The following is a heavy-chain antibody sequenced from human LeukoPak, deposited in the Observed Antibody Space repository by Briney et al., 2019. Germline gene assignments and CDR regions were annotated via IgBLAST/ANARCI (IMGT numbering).Heavy chain of an antibody. D-gene: IGHD4-17*01. CDR2: IIPIFGTA. J-gene: IGHJ6*03. CDR1: GGTFSSYA. Sequence: VASVKVSCKASGGTFSSYAISWVRQAPGQGLEWMGGIIPIFGTANYAQKFQGRVTITADKSTSTAYMELSSLRSEDTAVYYCARGRAVTPTYYYMDVWGKGTTVTVSS. CDR3: ARGRAVTPTYYYMDV. V-gene: IGHV1-69*06.